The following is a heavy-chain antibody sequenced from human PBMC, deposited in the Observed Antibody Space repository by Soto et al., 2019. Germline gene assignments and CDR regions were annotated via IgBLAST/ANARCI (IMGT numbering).Heavy chain of an antibody. CDR2: ISSSSSTI. CDR1: GFTFSSYS. V-gene: IGHV3-48*02. CDR3: AREGVSLNWFDP. J-gene: IGHJ5*02. D-gene: IGHD2-8*01. Sequence: EVQLVEAGGGLVQPGGSLRLSCAASGFTFSSYSMNWVRQAPGKGLEWVSYISSSSSTIYYADSVKGRFTISRDNAKNYLYVQMNSRRYEDTAVNYCAREGVSLNWFDPWGKETLVTV.